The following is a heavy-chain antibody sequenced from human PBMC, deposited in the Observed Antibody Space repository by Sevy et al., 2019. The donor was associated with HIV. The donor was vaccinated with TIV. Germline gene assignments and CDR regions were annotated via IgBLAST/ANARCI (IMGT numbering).Heavy chain of an antibody. D-gene: IGHD6-13*01. CDR2: IWYDGSNK. J-gene: IGHJ4*02. CDR1: GFTFSSYG. V-gene: IGHV3-33*01. Sequence: GGSLRLSCAASGFTFSSYGMHWVRQAPGKGLERVAVIWYDGSNKYYADSVKGRFTISRDNSKNTLYLQMNSLRAEDTAVYYCARDRVSQFDYWGQGTLVTVSS. CDR3: ARDRVSQFDY.